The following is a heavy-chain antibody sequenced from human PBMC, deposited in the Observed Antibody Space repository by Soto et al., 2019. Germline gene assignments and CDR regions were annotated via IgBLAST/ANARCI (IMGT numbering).Heavy chain of an antibody. V-gene: IGHV3-11*01. D-gene: IGHD4-17*01. CDR2: ISSSGSTI. CDR1: GFTFSDYY. J-gene: IGHJ6*02. Sequence: QVQLVESGGGLVKPGGSLRLSCAASGFTFSDYYMSWIRQAPGKGLEWVSYISSSGSTIYYADSVKGRFTISRDNAKNSLYLQINSLSAEHTAVYSGASPTVSPDSGMVVWGQGTKVTVSS. CDR3: ASPTVSPDSGMVV.